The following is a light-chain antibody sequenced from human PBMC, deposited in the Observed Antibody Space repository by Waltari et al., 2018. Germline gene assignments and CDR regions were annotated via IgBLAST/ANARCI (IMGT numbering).Light chain of an antibody. Sequence: VILTQSPATLSLSPGERATLSCRASQSVSSNLAWYQQKPGQAPRLLIHSASSRATGIPARFSGSGSGIEFTLIISSLEPEDVGVYHCYQHSSGYFTFGPGTKLDMK. CDR3: YQHSSGYFT. J-gene: IGKJ3*01. CDR2: SAS. V-gene: IGKV3-11*01. CDR1: QSVSSN.